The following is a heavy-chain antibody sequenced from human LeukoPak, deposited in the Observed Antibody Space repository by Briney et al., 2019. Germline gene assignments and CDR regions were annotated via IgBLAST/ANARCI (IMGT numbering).Heavy chain of an antibody. CDR2: IYYSGTT. CDR3: ARLRFDFWSGYTHPYFDY. J-gene: IGHJ4*02. Sequence: SETLSLTCTVSGGSISSSSYSWGWIRQPPGKGREWFGSIYYSGTTYYNPSLKSRGTISVDTSKIQFSLKLSSLAATDTAVYFCARLRFDFWSGYTHPYFDYWGQGTLVTVSS. CDR1: GGSISSSSYS. V-gene: IGHV4-39*01. D-gene: IGHD3-3*01.